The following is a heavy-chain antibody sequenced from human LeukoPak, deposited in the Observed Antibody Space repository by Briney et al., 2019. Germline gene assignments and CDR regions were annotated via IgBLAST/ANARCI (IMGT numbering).Heavy chain of an antibody. V-gene: IGHV3-74*01. Sequence: GGSLRLSCAASGFTFSSYWMHWVRQGPGEGLVWVSRINSDGSSTSFADSVKGRFTISRDNAKNTLYLQMNRLRAEDTAVYYCARESGDGYSPWGQGTLVTVSS. J-gene: IGHJ5*02. CDR2: INSDGSST. CDR3: ARESGDGYSP. CDR1: GFTFSSYW. D-gene: IGHD5-24*01.